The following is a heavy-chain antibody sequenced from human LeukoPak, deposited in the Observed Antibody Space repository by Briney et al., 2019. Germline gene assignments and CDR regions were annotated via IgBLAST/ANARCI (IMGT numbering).Heavy chain of an antibody. Sequence: KSSETLSLTCTVSGGSISSSSYYWGWIRQPPGKGLEWIGSIYYSGSTYYNPSLKSRVTISVDTSKNQFSLKLSSVTAADTAVYYCASPPRGCSSTSCYDYWGQGTLVTVSS. J-gene: IGHJ4*01. CDR1: GGSISSSSYY. CDR2: IYYSGST. V-gene: IGHV4-39*01. D-gene: IGHD2-2*01. CDR3: ASPPRGCSSTSCYDY.